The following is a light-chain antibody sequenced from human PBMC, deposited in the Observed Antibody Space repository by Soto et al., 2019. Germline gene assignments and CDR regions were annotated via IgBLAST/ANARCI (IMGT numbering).Light chain of an antibody. Sequence: EFVLTQSPGTLSFSPGVXATXSCRASQTVRNNYLAWYQQKPGQTPRLLIYDTSTRATGVPTRFSGSRSGAEFTLTINSLQSEDFAVYYCQPYNNWPLTFGGGTKVDNK. J-gene: IGKJ4*01. V-gene: IGKV3-15*01. CDR2: DTS. CDR3: QPYNNWPLT. CDR1: QTVRNN.